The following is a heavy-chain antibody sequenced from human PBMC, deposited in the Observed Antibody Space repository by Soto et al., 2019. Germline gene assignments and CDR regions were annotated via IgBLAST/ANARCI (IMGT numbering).Heavy chain of an antibody. CDR1: GGSFIGYY. CDR3: ARGDGKWLQYWAFDI. D-gene: IGHD5-12*01. V-gene: IGHV4-34*01. CDR2: LNHSGST. Sequence: PSETLSLTCGVYGGSFIGYYWTWIRQPPGKGLEWIGELNHSGSTNYNPSLKSRATISVDRSKNQFSLKLTSVTAADTAVYYCARGDGKWLQYWAFDIWGQGTMVTVSS. J-gene: IGHJ3*02.